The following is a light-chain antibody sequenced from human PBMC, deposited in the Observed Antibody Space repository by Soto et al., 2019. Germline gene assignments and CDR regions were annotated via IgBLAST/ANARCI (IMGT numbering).Light chain of an antibody. Sequence: IVMTQSPASLSVSPGDGATLSCRASQSVARHLAWSQHKPGQGLRLLIHGASTRAAGVPARFSGSGSWTDFALIISSLQSEYFAVYYCQQYHNGSPQYTFGQGTKLQIK. J-gene: IGKJ2*01. CDR3: QQYHNGSPQYT. CDR2: GAS. CDR1: QSVARH. V-gene: IGKV3-15*01.